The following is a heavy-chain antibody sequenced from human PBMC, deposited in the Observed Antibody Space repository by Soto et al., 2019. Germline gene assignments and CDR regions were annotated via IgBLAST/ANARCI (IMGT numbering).Heavy chain of an antibody. J-gene: IGHJ4*02. CDR2: INPNSGGT. V-gene: IGHV1-2*02. CDR1: GYTFTGSS. Sequence: QVQLVQSGAEVKKHGASVNVSCEASGYTFTGSSIHWVRQAPGQGLEWMGYINPNSGGTIFAQKFQGRVTMTRDTSISTAYMELSRVASDDTAVYYCARDLTGDPNYWGQGTLVTVSS. CDR3: ARDLTGDPNY. D-gene: IGHD7-27*01.